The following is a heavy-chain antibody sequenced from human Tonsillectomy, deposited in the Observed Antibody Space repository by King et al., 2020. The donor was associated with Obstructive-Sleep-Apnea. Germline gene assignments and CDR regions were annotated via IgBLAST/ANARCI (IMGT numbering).Heavy chain of an antibody. CDR3: VKDLRPQTYYYDSSGPHVYFGDY. CDR1: GFTFSSYA. V-gene: IGHV3-64D*06. Sequence: VQLVESGGGLVQPGGSLRLSCSASGFTFSSYAMHWVRQAPGKGLEYVSAISSNGGSTYYADSVKGRFTISRDNSKNTLYLQMSSLRAEDTAVYYCVKDLRPQTYYYDSSGPHVYFGDYWGQGTLVTVSS. D-gene: IGHD3-22*01. J-gene: IGHJ4*02. CDR2: ISSNGGST.